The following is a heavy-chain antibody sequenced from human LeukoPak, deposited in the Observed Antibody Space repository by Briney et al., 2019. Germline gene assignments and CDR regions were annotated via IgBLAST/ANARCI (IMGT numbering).Heavy chain of an antibody. D-gene: IGHD2-21*02. Sequence: PGGSLRLSCAASGFTVSSNYMSWVRQAPGKGLEWVSVIYSGGSTYCADSVKGRFTISRDNAKNSLYLQMDSLRAEDTAVYYCARGNYYCGGDCYTAEYFQHWGQGTLVTVSS. J-gene: IGHJ1*01. CDR1: GFTVSSNY. CDR2: IYSGGST. V-gene: IGHV3-53*01. CDR3: ARGNYYCGGDCYTAEYFQH.